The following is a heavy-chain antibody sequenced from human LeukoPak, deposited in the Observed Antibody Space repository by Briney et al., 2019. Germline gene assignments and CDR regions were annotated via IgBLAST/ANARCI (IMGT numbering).Heavy chain of an antibody. Sequence: ASVKVSCKTSGYTFTDYYIHWVRQAPGQGLEWMGWINPNSGETNSAQKFRGRVTMTGDTSISTAYMELRRVTSDDTAVYYCARDRDYSNTERGFDYWGPGTPVTVSS. V-gene: IGHV1-2*02. CDR2: INPNSGET. CDR3: ARDRDYSNTERGFDY. D-gene: IGHD4-11*01. CDR1: GYTFTDYY. J-gene: IGHJ4*01.